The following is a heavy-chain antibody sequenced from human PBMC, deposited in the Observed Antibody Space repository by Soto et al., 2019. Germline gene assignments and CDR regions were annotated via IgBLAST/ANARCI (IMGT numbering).Heavy chain of an antibody. CDR3: ARARGAIFGVVIRNWFDH. CDR1: GDSISSSNW. D-gene: IGHD3-3*01. Sequence: PSETLSLTCAVSGDSISSSNWWSWVRQSPRKGLEWLGEIYHNGSTNYNPSLKSRVAISVDKSKNQFSLKLMSVTAADTAVYYCARARGAIFGVVIRNWFDHWGQGTLVTVSP. CDR2: IYHNGST. J-gene: IGHJ5*02. V-gene: IGHV4-4*02.